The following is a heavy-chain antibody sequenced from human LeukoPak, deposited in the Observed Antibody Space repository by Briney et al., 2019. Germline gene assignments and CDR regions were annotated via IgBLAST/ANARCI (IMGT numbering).Heavy chain of an antibody. CDR1: GCTFTSYG. D-gene: IGHD5-12*01. CDR2: IIPIFGTA. J-gene: IGHJ4*02. CDR3: ARVGGGYSGYLDY. V-gene: IGHV1-69*05. Sequence: SVKVSCKASGCTFTSYGISWVRQAPGQGLEWMGGIIPIFGTANYAQKFQGRVTITTDESTSTAYMELSSLRSEDTAVYYCARVGGGYSGYLDYWGQGTLVTVSS.